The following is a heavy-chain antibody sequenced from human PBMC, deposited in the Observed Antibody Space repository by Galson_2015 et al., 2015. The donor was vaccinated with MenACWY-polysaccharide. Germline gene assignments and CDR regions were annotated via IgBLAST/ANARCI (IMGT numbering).Heavy chain of an antibody. J-gene: IGHJ1*01. CDR2: IFPRDSET. CDR3: ATRGPGNWNFKH. D-gene: IGHD1-7*01. V-gene: IGHV5-51*01. CDR1: GYPFTNYR. Sequence: QSGAEVKKPGESLQISCKGSGYPFTNYRIGWVRQMAGKGLEWMGIIFPRDSETRYSPTFQGQVTISADTSINTAYLQWSSLKASDSAMYYCATRGPGNWNFKHWGQGTLVTVSS.